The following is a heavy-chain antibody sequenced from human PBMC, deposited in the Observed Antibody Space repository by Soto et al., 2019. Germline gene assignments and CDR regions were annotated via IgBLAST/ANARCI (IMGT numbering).Heavy chain of an antibody. D-gene: IGHD6-13*01. Sequence: ASVKVSCKASGGTFSSYAISWVRQAPGQGLEWMGGIIPIFGTANYAQKFQGRVTITADESTSTAYMELSSLRSEDTAVYYCARSEIIAERKLAWFDPWGQGTLVTVSS. CDR1: GGTFSSYA. J-gene: IGHJ5*02. CDR3: ARSEIIAERKLAWFDP. CDR2: IIPIFGTA. V-gene: IGHV1-69*13.